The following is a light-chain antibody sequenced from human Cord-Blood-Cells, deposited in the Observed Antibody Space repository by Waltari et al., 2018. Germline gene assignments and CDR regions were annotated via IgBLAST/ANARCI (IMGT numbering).Light chain of an antibody. CDR1: RSNIGSTY. CDR3: AAWEDSLSGVV. CDR2: GNN. Sequence: QSVLPHPPSASGTPGQRVTISCSGSRSNIGSTYVYWYQQLSGTPPKLHIYGNNQRPSGAPARFSGPKSGTQACLAISGRRYEDEADYYCAAWEDSLSGVVFGGGTKLTVL. J-gene: IGLJ2*01. V-gene: IGLV1-47*01.